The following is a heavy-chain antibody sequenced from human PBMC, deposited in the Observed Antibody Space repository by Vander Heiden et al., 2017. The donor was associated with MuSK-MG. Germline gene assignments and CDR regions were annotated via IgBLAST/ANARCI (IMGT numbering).Heavy chain of an antibody. D-gene: IGHD3-10*01. CDR1: GYTFHRHG. CDR2: MSAYKDTT. CDR3: ARGIIWFRESNPLKYDY. V-gene: IGHV1-18*01. J-gene: IGHJ4*02. Sequence: AQLVQSGPEVKKPGASEKVSCKASGYTFHRHGINWVRQAPGQGLEWMGWMSAYKDTTNYAHKLQGRVTMTTDTSPSTAYMELRSLRSDDTAVYYCARGIIWFRESNPLKYDYWGQGTLVTVSS.